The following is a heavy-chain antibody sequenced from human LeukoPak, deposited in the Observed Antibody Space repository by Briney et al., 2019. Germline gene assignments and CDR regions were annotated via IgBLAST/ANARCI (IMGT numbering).Heavy chain of an antibody. CDR2: IKQDGSEK. CDR1: GFTFSSYW. V-gene: IGHV3-7*01. J-gene: IGHJ2*01. D-gene: IGHD2-15*01. CDR3: AREGSYWYFDL. Sequence: GGSLRLSCAASGFTFSSYWMSWVRQGPGKGLEWVANIKQDGSEKYYVDSVKGRFTISRDNAKNSLYLQMNSLRAEDTAVYYCAREGSYWYFDLWGRGTLVTVSS.